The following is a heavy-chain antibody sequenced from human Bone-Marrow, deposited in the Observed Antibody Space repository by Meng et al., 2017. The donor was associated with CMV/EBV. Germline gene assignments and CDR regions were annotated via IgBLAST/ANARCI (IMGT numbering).Heavy chain of an antibody. J-gene: IGHJ4*02. D-gene: IGHD6-6*01. CDR2: MDHSGST. CDR3: ARGVAARPSPFDY. Sequence: CTVSGGSISSSYWSWLRQPPGRELEWIGYMDHSGSTNYNPSLKSRVTMSVDTSKNQFSLNLNSVTAADTAVYYCARGVAARPSPFDYWGQGTLVTVSS. CDR1: GGSISSSY. V-gene: IGHV4-59*01.